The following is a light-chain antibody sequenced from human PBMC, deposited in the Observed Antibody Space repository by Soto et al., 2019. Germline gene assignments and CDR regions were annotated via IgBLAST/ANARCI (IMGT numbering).Light chain of an antibody. CDR3: TSYTSGTYV. J-gene: IGLJ1*01. V-gene: IGLV2-14*01. Sequence: QSVLTQPASVSGSPGQSITISCTGTSSDVGSYNYVSWYQQHPGKAPKLMIFEVSNRPSGVSNRFSGSKSGNTASLTISGLQAEDEADYYCTSYTSGTYVFGTGTNSPS. CDR1: SSDVGSYNY. CDR2: EVS.